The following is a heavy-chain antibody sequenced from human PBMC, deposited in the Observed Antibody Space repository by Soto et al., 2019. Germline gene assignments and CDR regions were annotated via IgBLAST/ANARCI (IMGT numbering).Heavy chain of an antibody. Sequence: LGTPSPTRAVYCGAFRGFYLSWVPPPPREGLEWFGEINHSGSTNYNPSLKSRVTISVDTSKNQFSLKLTSVTAADTAVYYCARHLRLDATSYDFWSGYLFDDWGQGALVTVSS. CDR2: INHSGST. D-gene: IGHD3-3*01. V-gene: IGHV4-34*01. CDR1: CGAFRGFY. CDR3: ARHLRLDATSYDFWSGYLFDD. J-gene: IGHJ4*02.